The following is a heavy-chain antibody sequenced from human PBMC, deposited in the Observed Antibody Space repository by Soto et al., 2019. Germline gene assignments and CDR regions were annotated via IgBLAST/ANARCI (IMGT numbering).Heavy chain of an antibody. D-gene: IGHD1-26*01. J-gene: IGHJ4*02. V-gene: IGHV4-31*03. CDR1: GGSISSGGYY. CDR2: IYYSGST. Sequence: SETLSLTCTVSGGSISSGGYYWSWIRQHPGKGLEWIGYIYYSGSTYYNPSLKSRVTISVDTSKNQFSLKLSSVTAADTAVYYCARLRYSGSYCDYWGQGTLVTVSS. CDR3: ARLRYSGSYCDY.